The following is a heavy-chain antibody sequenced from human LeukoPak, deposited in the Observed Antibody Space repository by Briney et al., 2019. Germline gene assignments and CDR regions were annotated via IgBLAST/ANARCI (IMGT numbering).Heavy chain of an antibody. Sequence: PSETLSLTCTVSGGSISSSSYYWGWIRQPPGKGLEWIGSIYYSGSTYYNPSLKSRVTISVDTSKNQFSLKLSSVTAADTAVYYCARGAGDQQWLVPNGMDVWGQGTTVTVSS. CDR1: GGSISSSSYY. CDR2: IYYSGST. J-gene: IGHJ6*02. V-gene: IGHV4-39*01. D-gene: IGHD6-19*01. CDR3: ARGAGDQQWLVPNGMDV.